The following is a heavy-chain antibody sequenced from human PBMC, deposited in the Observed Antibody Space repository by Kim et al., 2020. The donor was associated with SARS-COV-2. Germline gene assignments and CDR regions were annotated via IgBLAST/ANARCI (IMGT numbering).Heavy chain of an antibody. CDR1: GFTFSSYG. Sequence: GGSLRLSCAASGFTFSSYGMHWVRQAPGKGLEWVAVTSYDGSNKYYADSVKGRFTISRDNSKNTLYLQMNSLRAEDTAVYYCAKDRARLIAAAGLLGYWGQGTLVTVSS. J-gene: IGHJ4*02. CDR2: TSYDGSNK. V-gene: IGHV3-30*18. D-gene: IGHD6-13*01. CDR3: AKDRARLIAAAGLLGY.